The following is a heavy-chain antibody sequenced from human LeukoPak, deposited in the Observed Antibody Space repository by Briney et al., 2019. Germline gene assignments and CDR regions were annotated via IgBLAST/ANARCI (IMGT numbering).Heavy chain of an antibody. D-gene: IGHD3-10*01. CDR2: IRYDGSNK. Sequence: GGSLRLSCAASGFTFSSYAMHWVRQAPGMGLECVAFIRYDGSNKYYADSAKGRFTISRDKSKNTLHLQMNSLRAEDTAVYYCAKVYGYFGSGSGSYYMDVWGKGTTVTVSS. CDR3: AKVYGYFGSGSGSYYMDV. CDR1: GFTFSSYA. J-gene: IGHJ6*03. V-gene: IGHV3-30*02.